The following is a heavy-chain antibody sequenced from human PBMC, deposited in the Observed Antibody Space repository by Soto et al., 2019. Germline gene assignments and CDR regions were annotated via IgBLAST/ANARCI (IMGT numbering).Heavy chain of an antibody. Sequence: QVQLVQSGAEVKKPGASVKDSCKASGYTFTSYGISWVRQAPGQGLEWMGWISAYNGNTNYAQKLQGRVTMTTDTSTSTAYMELRSLRSDDTAVYYCARLYCSGGSCYFPVYYYYYMDVWGKGTTVTVSS. D-gene: IGHD2-15*01. CDR1: GYTFTSYG. CDR3: ARLYCSGGSCYFPVYYYYYMDV. CDR2: ISAYNGNT. J-gene: IGHJ6*03. V-gene: IGHV1-18*01.